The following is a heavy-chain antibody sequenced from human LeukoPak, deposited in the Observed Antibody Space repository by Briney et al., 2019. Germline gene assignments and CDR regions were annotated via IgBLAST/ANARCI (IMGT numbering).Heavy chain of an antibody. D-gene: IGHD2-8*02. J-gene: IGHJ4*02. CDR3: ATGSILADFDY. V-gene: IGHV3-13*01. CDR1: GFTFSSYD. CDR2: IGTAGDT. Sequence: GGALRLSCAASGFTFSSYDMHSVRQATGKGLKWVSAIGTAGDTYYPGSVKGRFTLSRENAKHSLYLQMNSLRAGDTAVYYCATGSILADFDYWAREPWSPSPQ.